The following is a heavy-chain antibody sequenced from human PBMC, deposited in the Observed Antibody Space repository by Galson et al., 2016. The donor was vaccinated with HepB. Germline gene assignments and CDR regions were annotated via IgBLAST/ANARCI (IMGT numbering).Heavy chain of an antibody. CDR3: VRGNFGAQNAFFDY. V-gene: IGHV1-3*01. CDR1: GYKITNYI. Sequence: SVKVSCKASGYKITNYIIQWVRQAPGQGLEWLGWINAGNGAAKFSQRLEGRVTFARDTSANTVNMELSGLTSADTAIYYCVRGNFGAQNAFFDYWGQGTLVTVSS. D-gene: IGHD3-10*01. CDR2: INAGNGAA. J-gene: IGHJ4*02.